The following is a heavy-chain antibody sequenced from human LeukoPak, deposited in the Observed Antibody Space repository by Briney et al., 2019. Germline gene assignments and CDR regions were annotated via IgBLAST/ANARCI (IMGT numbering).Heavy chain of an antibody. D-gene: IGHD3-10*01. CDR1: GFSFSTYT. Sequence: PGGSLRLSCAASGFSFSTYTMNWVRQASGKGLEWVSSISSGSGYIYYADSVKGRFTISRDNAKNSLYLQMNSLRAEDTAVYYCASAQITIVRSYNGMDVWGQGTTVTVSS. CDR3: ASAQITIVRSYNGMDV. V-gene: IGHV3-21*06. CDR2: ISSGSGYI. J-gene: IGHJ6*02.